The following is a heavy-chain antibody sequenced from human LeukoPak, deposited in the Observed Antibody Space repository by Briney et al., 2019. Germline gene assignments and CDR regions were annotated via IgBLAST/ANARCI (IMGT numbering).Heavy chain of an antibody. CDR3: ARRNIVVVPAAPARDHNWFDP. J-gene: IGHJ5*02. V-gene: IGHV4-39*01. D-gene: IGHD2-2*01. Sequence: SETLSLTCTVSGGSISSSSYYWGWIRQPPRKGLEWIGSIYYSGSTYYNPSLKSRVTISVDTSKNQFSLKLSSVTAADTAVYYCARRNIVVVPAAPARDHNWFDPWGQGTLVTVSS. CDR2: IYYSGST. CDR1: GGSISSSSYY.